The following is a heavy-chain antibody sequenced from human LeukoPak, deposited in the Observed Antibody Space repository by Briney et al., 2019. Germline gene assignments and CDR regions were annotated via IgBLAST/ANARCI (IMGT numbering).Heavy chain of an antibody. J-gene: IGHJ5*02. CDR2: ISAYNGNT. Sequence: ASVKVSCKASGYTFTSYGISWVRQAPGQGLEWMGWISAYNGNTNYAQRLQGRGTMTTDTSTSTAYMELRSLRSEDTAVYYCASIVGATPPLGWFDPWGQGTLVTVSS. CDR3: ASIVGATPPLGWFDP. V-gene: IGHV1-18*01. CDR1: GYTFTSYG. D-gene: IGHD1-26*01.